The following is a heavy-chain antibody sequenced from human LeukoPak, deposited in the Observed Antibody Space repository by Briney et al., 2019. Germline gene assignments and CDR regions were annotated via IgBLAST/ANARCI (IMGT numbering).Heavy chain of an antibody. J-gene: IGHJ5*02. CDR3: AGTYCSGGSCYPRFVGEFPNGFDP. V-gene: IGHV3-21*01. CDR2: ISSSSSYI. CDR1: GFTFSSYW. Sequence: GGSLRLSCVASGFTFSSYWMTWVRQAPGKGLEWVSSISSSSSYIYYADSVKGRFAISRDNAKNSLYLQMNSLRAEDTAVYYCAGTYCSGGSCYPRFVGEFPNGFDPWGQGTLVTVSS. D-gene: IGHD2-15*01.